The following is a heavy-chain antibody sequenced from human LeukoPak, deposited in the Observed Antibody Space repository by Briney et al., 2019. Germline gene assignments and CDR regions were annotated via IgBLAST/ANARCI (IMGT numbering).Heavy chain of an antibody. CDR3: ARGRVTPFDY. D-gene: IGHD2-21*02. CDR2: ISSSSSYI. V-gene: IGHV3-21*01. CDR1: GFTFSSYG. J-gene: IGHJ4*02. Sequence: GGSLRLSCAASGFTFSSYGMHWVRQAPGKGLEWVSSISSSSSYIYYADSVKGRFTISRDNAKNSLYLQMNSLRAEDTAVYYCARGRVTPFDYWGQGTLVTVSS.